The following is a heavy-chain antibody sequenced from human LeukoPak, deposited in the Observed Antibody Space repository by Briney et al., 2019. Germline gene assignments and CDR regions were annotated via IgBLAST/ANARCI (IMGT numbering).Heavy chain of an antibody. CDR2: IYTSGST. CDR3: ARAVQDIVVVPAAIFFDY. Sequence: SETLSLTCTVSGGSISSGSYYWSWIRQPAGKGLEWIGRIYTSGSTNYNPSLKSRVTISVDTSKNQFSLKLSSVTAADTAVYYCARAVQDIVVVPAAIFFDYWGQGTLVTVSS. D-gene: IGHD2-2*01. CDR1: GGSISSGSYY. V-gene: IGHV4-61*02. J-gene: IGHJ4*02.